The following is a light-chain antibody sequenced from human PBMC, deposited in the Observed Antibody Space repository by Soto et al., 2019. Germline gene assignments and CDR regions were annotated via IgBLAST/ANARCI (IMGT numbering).Light chain of an antibody. CDR1: QSVSSSR. V-gene: IGKV3-20*01. CDR2: DAS. Sequence: EIVLTQSPGTTSLSTGERATLSCRAGQSVSSSRLGWYKQKPGQPPRIHIYDASDRVTGSPDRFRGSGSGTDLTLTISTLEPEVFAMYYCKQDGISLFTFGQRTRLE. CDR3: KQDGISLFT. J-gene: IGKJ5*01.